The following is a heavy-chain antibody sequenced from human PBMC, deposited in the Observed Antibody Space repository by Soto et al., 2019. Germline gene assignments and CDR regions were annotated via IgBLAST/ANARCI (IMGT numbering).Heavy chain of an antibody. V-gene: IGHV1-46*01. CDR2: VNPSGGHT. CDR1: GDTFTDYY. CDR3: ARGGHVVVVTAALDY. Sequence: QVQLVQSGAEVKKPGASVKVSCKASGDTFTDYYIHWVRQAPGQGLEWMGTVNPSGGHTTYAQHFLGRMAMTRDTSTSTLYMGLTSLKSEDTAVYYCARGGHVVVVTAALDYWGQGTLVTVSS. J-gene: IGHJ4*02. D-gene: IGHD2-21*02.